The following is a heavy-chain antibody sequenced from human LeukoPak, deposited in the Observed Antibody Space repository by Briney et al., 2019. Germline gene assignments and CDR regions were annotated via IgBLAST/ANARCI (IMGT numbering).Heavy chain of an antibody. V-gene: IGHV4-39*07. J-gene: IGHJ4*02. Sequence: PSETLSLTCTVSGDSFSSVTDYWAWIRQPPGKGLEWIASGDYSGGTYYNPSLESRVAISADMSKNQISLKLTSVTGADTAVYYCARVQITMVRGVIITSFDYWGQGTLVTVSS. CDR3: ARVQITMVRGVIITSFDY. CDR1: GDSFSSVTDY. D-gene: IGHD3-10*01. CDR2: GDYSGGT.